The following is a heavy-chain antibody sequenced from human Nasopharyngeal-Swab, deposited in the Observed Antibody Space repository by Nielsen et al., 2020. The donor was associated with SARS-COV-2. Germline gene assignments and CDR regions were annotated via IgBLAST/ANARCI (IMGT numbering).Heavy chain of an antibody. CDR1: GFSLSTSGVG. D-gene: IGHD3-16*01. J-gene: IGHJ4*02. CDR2: VYWDDDK. CDR3: AHRTSVSFRFSFDY. Sequence: SGPTLVKPTQTLTLTCTFSGFSLSTSGVGVGWIRQPPGKALEWLALVYWDDDKRYSPSLKSRLTITKDTSKNQVVLTMTNMDPVDTATYYCAHRTSVSFRFSFDYWGQGTLVTVSS. V-gene: IGHV2-5*02.